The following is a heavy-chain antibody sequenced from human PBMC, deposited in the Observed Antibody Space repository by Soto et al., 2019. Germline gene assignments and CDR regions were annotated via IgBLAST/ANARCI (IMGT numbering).Heavy chain of an antibody. V-gene: IGHV3-23*01. CDR2: ISGSGGST. CDR3: AKASARSDYDSSGYFDY. Sequence: GGSLRLSCAASGFTFSSYAMSWVRQAPGKGLEWVSAISGSGGSTYYADSVKGRFTISRDNSKNTLYLQMNSLRAEDTAVYYCAKASARSDYDSSGYFDYWGQGTLVTVSS. CDR1: GFTFSSYA. D-gene: IGHD3-22*01. J-gene: IGHJ4*02.